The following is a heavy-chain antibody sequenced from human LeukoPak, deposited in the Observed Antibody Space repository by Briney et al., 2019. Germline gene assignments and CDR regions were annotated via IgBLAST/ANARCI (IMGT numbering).Heavy chain of an antibody. CDR1: GFTFSSYG. CDR2: ISGGGETT. Sequence: GGSLRLSCAASGFTFSSYGMGWVRQAPGKGLEWVSSISGGGETTYYADSVKGRFPISRDNSKNTLYLQMDSLRAEDTAVYYCATVVLRYFDWLPPGDYWGQGTLVTVSS. J-gene: IGHJ4*02. V-gene: IGHV3-23*01. CDR3: ATVVLRYFDWLPPGDY. D-gene: IGHD3-9*01.